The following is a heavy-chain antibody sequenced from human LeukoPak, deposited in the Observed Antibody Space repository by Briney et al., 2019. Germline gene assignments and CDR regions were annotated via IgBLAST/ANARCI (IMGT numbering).Heavy chain of an antibody. J-gene: IGHJ4*02. CDR3: ATGGPYYYDSSGYFDY. CDR2: FDPEDGET. CDR1: GYTLTELS. V-gene: IGHV1-24*01. D-gene: IGHD3-22*01. Sequence: EASVKVSCKVSGYTLTELSMHWVRQAPGKGLEWMGGFDPEDGETIYAQKFQGRVTMTEDTSTDTAYMELSSLRSEDTAAYYCATGGPYYYDSSGYFDYWGQGTLVTVSS.